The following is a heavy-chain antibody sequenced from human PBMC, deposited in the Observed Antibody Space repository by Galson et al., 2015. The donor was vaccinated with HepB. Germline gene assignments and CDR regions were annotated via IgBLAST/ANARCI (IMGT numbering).Heavy chain of an antibody. CDR1: GYTFTSYG. J-gene: IGHJ3*02. CDR2: ISAYNGNT. Sequence: SCKASGYTFTSYGISWVRQAPGQRLEWMGWISAYNGNTNYAQKLQGRVTMTTDTSTSTAYMELRSLRSDDTAVYYCAREGNGDYDDAFDIWGQGTMVTVSS. V-gene: IGHV1-18*01. CDR3: AREGNGDYDDAFDI. D-gene: IGHD4-17*01.